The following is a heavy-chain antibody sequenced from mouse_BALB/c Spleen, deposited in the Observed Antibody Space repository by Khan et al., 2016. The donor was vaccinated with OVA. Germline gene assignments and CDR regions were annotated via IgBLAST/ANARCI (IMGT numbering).Heavy chain of an antibody. CDR1: GFSLTNYG. J-gene: IGHJ4*01. D-gene: IGHD2-4*01. CDR3: ARQPYYHYNVMDY. V-gene: IGHV2-6-1*01. CDR2: MWSDGST. Sequence: VQLQESGPGLVAPSQSLSITCTISGFSLTNYGIHWVRQPPGKGLEWLVLMWSDGSTTYNSALKSRLTISKDNSKSHVFLKMNSLQTDDTAMYFCARQPYYHYNVMDYWGQGTSVTVSS.